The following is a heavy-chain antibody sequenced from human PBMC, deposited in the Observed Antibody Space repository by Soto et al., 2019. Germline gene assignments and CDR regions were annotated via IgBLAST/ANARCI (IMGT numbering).Heavy chain of an antibody. Sequence: GGSLRLSCAASGFTFSSYWMHWVRQAPGKGLVWVSRINSDGSSTSYADSVKGRFTISRDNAKNTLYLQMNSLRAEDTAVYYCARDTYYYDSSGYYYYPYYFDYWGQGTLVTVSS. CDR2: INSDGSST. CDR3: ARDTYYYDSSGYYYYPYYFDY. J-gene: IGHJ4*02. V-gene: IGHV3-74*01. D-gene: IGHD3-22*01. CDR1: GFTFSSYW.